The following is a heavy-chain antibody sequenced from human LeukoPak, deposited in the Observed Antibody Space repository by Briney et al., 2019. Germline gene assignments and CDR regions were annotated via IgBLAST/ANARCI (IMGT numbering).Heavy chain of an antibody. CDR3: ARGSRRFDP. Sequence: KPGGSLRLSCAASGFTFNNYAMSWIRQPPGKGLEWIGEINHSGSTNYNPSLKSRVTISVDTSKNQFSLKLSSMTAADTAVYHCARGSRRFDPWGQGTLVTVSS. J-gene: IGHJ5*02. V-gene: IGHV4-34*01. CDR1: GFTFNNYA. CDR2: INHSGST.